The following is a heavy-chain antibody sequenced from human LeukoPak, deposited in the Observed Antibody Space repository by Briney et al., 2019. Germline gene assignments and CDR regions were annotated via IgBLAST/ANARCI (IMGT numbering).Heavy chain of an antibody. CDR1: GYTFSNYW. V-gene: IGHV3-7*01. D-gene: IGHD1-7*01. CDR3: ARDMKLELPASSAYFYGMDV. CDR2: IKQDGSEK. Sequence: GGSLRLSCAASGYTFSNYWMSWVRQAPGKGLEWVANIKQDGSEKYYVDSVRGQFTISRDNSKNSLCLQMNSLRAEDTAVYYCARDMKLELPASSAYFYGMDVWGRGPTVTVFS. J-gene: IGHJ6*02.